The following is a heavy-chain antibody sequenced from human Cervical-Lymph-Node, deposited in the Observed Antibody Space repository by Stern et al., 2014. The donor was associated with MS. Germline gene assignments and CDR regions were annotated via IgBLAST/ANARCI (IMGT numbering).Heavy chain of an antibody. CDR1: GYTFTGHY. Sequence: VQLVQSGAVMKNPGASVKVSCKTSGYTFTGHYLHWIRQAPGQGLEWVGRINPNSGASDSAQKFQGRVAMTSDTSITTAYMELNSLKLDDTAVYYCARDGFPSTHGMDTWLDPWGQGTLVTVSP. D-gene: IGHD1-1*01. J-gene: IGHJ5*02. CDR3: ARDGFPSTHGMDTWLDP. V-gene: IGHV1-2*06. CDR2: INPNSGAS.